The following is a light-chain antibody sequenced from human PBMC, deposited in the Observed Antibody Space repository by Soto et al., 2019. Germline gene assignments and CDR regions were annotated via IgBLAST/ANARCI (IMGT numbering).Light chain of an antibody. J-gene: IGLJ1*01. CDR3: AAWDDTLKRYV. CDR2: YNH. V-gene: IGLV1-44*01. CDR1: NSNIASNT. Sequence: QSVLTQPPSASETPGQTVSISCSGSNSNIASNTVNWYLHLPGTAPKLLIYYNHQRPSGVPDRFSGSKSGTSASLAISGLQSEDESGYYCAAWDDTLKRYVFGTGTKVTVL.